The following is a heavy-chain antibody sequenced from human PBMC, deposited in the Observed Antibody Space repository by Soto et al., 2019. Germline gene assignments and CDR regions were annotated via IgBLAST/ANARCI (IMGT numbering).Heavy chain of an antibody. CDR1: GGTFSSYA. D-gene: IGHD6-13*01. CDR2: IIPIFGTA. V-gene: IGHV1-69*13. J-gene: IGHJ5*02. Sequence: SVKVSCKASGGTFSSYAISWLRQSPGQGLEWMGGIIPIFGTANYAQKFQGRVTITADESTSTAYMELSSLRSEDTAVYYCARDPGLAPGLLAAAGKVWFDPWGQGTLVTVSS. CDR3: ARDPGLAPGLLAAAGKVWFDP.